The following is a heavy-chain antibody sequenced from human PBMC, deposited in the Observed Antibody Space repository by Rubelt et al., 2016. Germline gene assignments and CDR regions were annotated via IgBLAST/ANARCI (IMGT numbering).Heavy chain of an antibody. J-gene: IGHJ4*02. V-gene: IGHV4-59*12. CDR1: DGSISSYY. CDR3: ARHDTGSFLFDF. D-gene: IGHD1-26*01. Sequence: QVQLQESGPGLVKPSETLSLTCSVSDGSISSYYWSWIRQPPGKGLEWIGYIYSSGNTNYNPSLKSRVSISVDTSKKQISLKMSSVTAADTAVYYCARHDTGSFLFDFWGQGTPVTVSS. CDR2: IYSSGNT.